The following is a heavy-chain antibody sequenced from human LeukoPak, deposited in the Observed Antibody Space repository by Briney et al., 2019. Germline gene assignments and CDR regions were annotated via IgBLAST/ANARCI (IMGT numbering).Heavy chain of an antibody. V-gene: IGHV3-74*01. CDR3: ATKQWLAPPPDS. Sequence: GGSLRLSCAASGFTFSKYWMLWVRQAPGKGLGSVSRINTDGTVTTYADSVKGRFTVSRDNADNTMFLQMNSVRDEDTAVYYCATKQWLAPPPDSWGQGTPVTESS. CDR1: GFTFSKYW. J-gene: IGHJ4*02. D-gene: IGHD6-19*01. CDR2: INTDGTVT.